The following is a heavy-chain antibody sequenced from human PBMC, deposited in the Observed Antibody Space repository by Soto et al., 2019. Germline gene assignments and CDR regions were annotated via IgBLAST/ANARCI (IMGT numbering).Heavy chain of an antibody. Sequence: QVQLVESGGGVVQPGRSLRLSCAASRFTFSSYGMHWVRQAPGKGLEWVAVIWYDGSNKYSADSVKGRFMISRDNSKNTLYLQMNSLRVEDTAVYYCARDLSSGGTNACDVWGQGTVVTVSS. V-gene: IGHV3-33*01. CDR1: RFTFSSYG. CDR3: ARDLSSGGTNACDV. D-gene: IGHD2-15*01. J-gene: IGHJ3*01. CDR2: IWYDGSNK.